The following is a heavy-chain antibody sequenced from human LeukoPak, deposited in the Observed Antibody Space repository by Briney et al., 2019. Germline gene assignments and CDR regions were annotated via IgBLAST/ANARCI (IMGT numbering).Heavy chain of an antibody. V-gene: IGHV1-46*03. CDR1: GYTFTSYG. CDR2: INPSGGST. J-gene: IGHJ4*02. Sequence: ASVKVSCKASGYTFTSYGISWVRQAPGQGLEWMGIINPSGGSTSYAQKFQGRVTMTRDTSTSTVYMELSSLRSEDTAVYYCASGAGATIDYWGQGTLVTVSS. CDR3: ASGAGATIDY. D-gene: IGHD1-26*01.